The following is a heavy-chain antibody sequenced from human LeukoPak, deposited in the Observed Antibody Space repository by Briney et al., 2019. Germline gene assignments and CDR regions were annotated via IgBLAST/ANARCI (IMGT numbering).Heavy chain of an antibody. J-gene: IGHJ4*02. D-gene: IGHD3-22*01. Sequence: GGSLRLSCAASGFIVSSNYMSWVRQAPGKGLEWVSIIYSSGSTYYADSVKGRFTISRDNSKNTLFLQMNRLRAEDTAVYYCASGRYDSNGYYQYYFDYWGQGTLVTVSS. V-gene: IGHV3-53*01. CDR1: GFIVSSNY. CDR3: ASGRYDSNGYYQYYFDY. CDR2: IYSSGST.